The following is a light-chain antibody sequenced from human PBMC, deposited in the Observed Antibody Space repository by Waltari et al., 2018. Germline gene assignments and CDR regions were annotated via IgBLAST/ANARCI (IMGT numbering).Light chain of an antibody. Sequence: EIVMTQSPVTLSVSPGDGATISCRASQSIDNNFAWYQHRPGQAPRLLMYGVSTRVSGVPGRFTGRGSGTEFTLTIISLQPEDFAVYYCQQYKSWPPLTFGGGTKVEI. CDR1: QSIDNN. V-gene: IGKV3-15*01. CDR3: QQYKSWPPLT. J-gene: IGKJ4*01. CDR2: GVS.